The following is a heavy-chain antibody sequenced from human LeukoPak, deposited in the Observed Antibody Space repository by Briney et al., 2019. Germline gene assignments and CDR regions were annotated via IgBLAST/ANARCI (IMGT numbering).Heavy chain of an antibody. D-gene: IGHD5-18*01. J-gene: IGHJ5*02. CDR3: ATVVSDTAMGTRWFDP. V-gene: IGHV1-24*01. CDR2: FDPEDGET. Sequence: GALVKVSCKVSGYTLTELSMHWVRQAPGKGLEWMGGFDPEDGETIYAQKFQGRVTMTEDTSTDTAYMELSSLRSEDTAVYYCATVVSDTAMGTRWFDPWGQGTLVTVSS. CDR1: GYTLTELS.